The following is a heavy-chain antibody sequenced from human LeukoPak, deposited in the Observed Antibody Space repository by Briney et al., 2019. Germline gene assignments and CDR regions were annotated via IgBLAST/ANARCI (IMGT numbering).Heavy chain of an antibody. J-gene: IGHJ4*02. D-gene: IGHD4/OR15-4a*01. CDR3: ARRAGAYSYPYDY. Sequence: GGSLRLSCTVSGFTVSSNSMSWVRQAPGKGLEWVSFIYSDNTHYSDSVKGRFTISRDNSKNTLYLQMDSLRAEDTAVYYCARRAGAYSYPYDYWGQGTLVTVSS. CDR2: IYSDNT. V-gene: IGHV3-53*01. CDR1: GFTVSSNS.